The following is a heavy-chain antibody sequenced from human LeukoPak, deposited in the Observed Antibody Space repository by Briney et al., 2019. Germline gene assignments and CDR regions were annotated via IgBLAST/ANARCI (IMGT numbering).Heavy chain of an antibody. CDR1: GGSISSYY. V-gene: IGHV4-59*01. D-gene: IGHD6-13*01. CDR3: ARGLMMAVAGRGEFHY. Sequence: SETLSLTCIVSGGSISSYYWSWIRQPPGKGLEWIGYIYYSGSTNYNPSLKSPVTISVDTSKNQFFLKLSSVTAADTAVYYCARGLMMAVAGRGEFHYWGQGTLVTVSS. CDR2: IYYSGST. J-gene: IGHJ4*02.